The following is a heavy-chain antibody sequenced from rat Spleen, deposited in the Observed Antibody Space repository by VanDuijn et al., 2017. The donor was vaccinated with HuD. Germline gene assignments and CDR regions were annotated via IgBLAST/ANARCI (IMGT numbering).Heavy chain of an antibody. D-gene: IGHD3-8*01. J-gene: IGHJ1*01. CDR2: ISPSGGST. V-gene: IGHV5-19*01. Sequence: EVQLVESGGGLVQPGRSLKLSCAASGFTFSNYGMHWIRQAPTKGLEWVASISPSGGSTYYRDSVKGRFIISRDIAKSTLYLQMDSLRSEDKATYYCATSPYYWYFDFWGPGTMVTVSS. CDR1: GFTFSNYG. CDR3: ATSPYYWYFDF.